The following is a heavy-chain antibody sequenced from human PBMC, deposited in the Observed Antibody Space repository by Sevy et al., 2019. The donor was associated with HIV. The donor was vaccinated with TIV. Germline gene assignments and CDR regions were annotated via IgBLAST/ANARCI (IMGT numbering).Heavy chain of an antibody. CDR2: IYYSGST. D-gene: IGHD6-19*01. CDR1: GGSISSGDYY. V-gene: IGHV4-30-4*02. CDR3: ARERVSGGGFFDI. Sequence: SDTLSLTCTVSGGSISSGDYYWSWIRQPPGKGLEWIGYIYYSGSTYYNPSLKSRVTISVDTSKNQFSLKLSSVTAADTAVYYCARERVSGGGFFDIWGQGTMVTVSS. J-gene: IGHJ3*02.